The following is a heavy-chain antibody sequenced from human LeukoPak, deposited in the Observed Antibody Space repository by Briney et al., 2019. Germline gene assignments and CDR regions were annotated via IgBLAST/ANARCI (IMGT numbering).Heavy chain of an antibody. Sequence: ASVKVSCKASGGTFSSYAISWVRQAPGQGLEWMGGFDPEDGETIYAQKFQGRVTMTEDTSTDTAYMELSSLRSEDTAVYYCATSRWQLVPYYYYGMDVWGQGTTVTVSS. D-gene: IGHD6-13*01. J-gene: IGHJ6*02. V-gene: IGHV1-24*01. CDR1: GGTFSSYA. CDR3: ATSRWQLVPYYYYGMDV. CDR2: FDPEDGET.